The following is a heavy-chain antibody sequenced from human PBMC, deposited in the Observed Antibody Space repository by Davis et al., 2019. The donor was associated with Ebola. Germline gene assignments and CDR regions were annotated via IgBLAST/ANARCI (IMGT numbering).Heavy chain of an antibody. CDR1: GFTFSDHY. Sequence: PGGSLRLSCAASGFTFSDHYMDWVRQAPGKGLEWLGRTRNKANGYTTEYAASVKGRFTVSRDDSKNSLYLQMNTLGTEDTAVYYCAKAGSSGWRDFDYWGQGTLVTVSS. D-gene: IGHD6-25*01. V-gene: IGHV3-72*01. J-gene: IGHJ4*02. CDR2: TRNKANGYTT. CDR3: AKAGSSGWRDFDY.